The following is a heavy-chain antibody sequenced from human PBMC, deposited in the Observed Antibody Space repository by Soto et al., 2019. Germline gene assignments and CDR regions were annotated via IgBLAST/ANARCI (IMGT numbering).Heavy chain of an antibody. Sequence: QVQLVQSGAEVKKPGSSVKVSCKASGGTFSSYAISWVRQAPGQGLEWMGGIIPIFGTANYAQKFQGRVTITAYEATSTAYMELSSLRSEDTAVYYCAGAGSQDIVVVVAAGGAFDIWGQGTMVTVSS. CDR3: AGAGSQDIVVVVAAGGAFDI. CDR1: GGTFSSYA. J-gene: IGHJ3*02. CDR2: IIPIFGTA. V-gene: IGHV1-69*12. D-gene: IGHD2-15*01.